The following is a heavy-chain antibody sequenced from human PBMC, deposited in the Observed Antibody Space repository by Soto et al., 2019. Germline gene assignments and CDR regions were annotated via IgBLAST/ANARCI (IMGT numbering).Heavy chain of an antibody. D-gene: IGHD1-1*01. CDR1: GYTLTNYG. V-gene: IGHV1-18*01. Sequence: QVQLVQSGAEVKKPGASVKVSCKASGYTLTNYGITWLRQAPGQGPEWMGWISAYNGHTKYAQNLQGRVTMTTETSTSTAYMELTSLRSDDTALYYCARGDGNYFDYWGQGTVVTVSS. CDR2: ISAYNGHT. CDR3: ARGDGNYFDY. J-gene: IGHJ4*02.